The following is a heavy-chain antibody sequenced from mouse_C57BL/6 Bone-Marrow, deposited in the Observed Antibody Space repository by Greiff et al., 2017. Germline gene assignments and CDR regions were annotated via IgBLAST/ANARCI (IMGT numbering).Heavy chain of an antibody. CDR2: IDPSDSYT. V-gene: IGHV1-59*01. D-gene: IGHD2-4*01. CDR3: ARRITDWFAY. J-gene: IGHJ3*01. Sequence: QVQLKQPGAELVRPGTSVKLSCKASGYTFTSYWMHWVKQRPGQGLEWIGVIDPSDSYTNYNQKFKGKATLTVDTSSSTAYMQLSSLTSEASAVYYCARRITDWFAYWGQGTLVTVSA. CDR1: GYTFTSYW.